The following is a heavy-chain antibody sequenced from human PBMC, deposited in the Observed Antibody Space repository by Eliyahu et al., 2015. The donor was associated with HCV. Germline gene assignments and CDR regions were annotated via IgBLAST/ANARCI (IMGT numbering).Heavy chain of an antibody. CDR1: GDSVXSXXXP. D-gene: IGHD2-15*01. Sequence: QVQLQQSGPGLVKPSQTLSLTCAISGDSVXSXXXPWNWXXXSPSRGLEWLGRTYYRSKWYNDYAVSVKSRITINPDTSKNQFSLQLNSVTPEDTAVYYCARAHDLIPDIVVVVAATDGMDVWGQGTTVTVSS. V-gene: IGHV6-1*01. J-gene: IGHJ6*02. CDR3: ARAHDLIPDIVVVVAATDGMDV. CDR2: TYYRSKWYN.